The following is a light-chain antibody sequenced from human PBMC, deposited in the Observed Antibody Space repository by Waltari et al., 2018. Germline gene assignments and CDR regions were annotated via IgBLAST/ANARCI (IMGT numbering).Light chain of an antibody. V-gene: IGKV3-15*01. CDR1: RAIANN. CDR3: QQFNTGYS. CDR2: DAS. Sequence: ETVLTQSPATLSVSPGGGATLSCRASRAIANNVAWYQQRPGQPLRLLIFDASTRATGIPERFSGSWSGPEFTLTISSLQSEDSAVYFCQQFNTGYSFGQGTKLEI. J-gene: IGKJ2*01.